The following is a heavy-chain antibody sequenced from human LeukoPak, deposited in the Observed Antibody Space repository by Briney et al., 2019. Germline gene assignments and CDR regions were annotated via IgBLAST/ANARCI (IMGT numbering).Heavy chain of an antibody. D-gene: IGHD3-3*01. CDR3: ARHMDYDFWSGYSSPHAFDI. V-gene: IGHV4-59*08. CDR1: AGSISGYY. J-gene: IGHJ3*02. CDR2: IFYNGNT. Sequence: PSETLSLTCTVSAGSISGYYWSWIRQPPGKGLEWIGYIFYNGNTDYNPSLKSRVIISLDTSKNQFSLKLSSVTASDTAAYYCARHMDYDFWSGYSSPHAFDIWGQGTMVTVSS.